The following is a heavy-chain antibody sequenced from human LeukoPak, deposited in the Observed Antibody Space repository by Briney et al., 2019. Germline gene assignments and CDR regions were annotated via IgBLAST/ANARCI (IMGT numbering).Heavy chain of an antibody. V-gene: IGHV3-7*01. Sequence: GGSLRLSCAASGFTFSSYSMNWVRQAPGKGLEWVANIKQDGSEKYYVDSVKGRFTISRDNAKNSLYLQMNSLRAEDTAVYYCARVGSGWCDDYWGQGTLVTVSS. CDR1: GFTFSSYS. D-gene: IGHD6-19*01. CDR2: IKQDGSEK. J-gene: IGHJ4*02. CDR3: ARVGSGWCDDY.